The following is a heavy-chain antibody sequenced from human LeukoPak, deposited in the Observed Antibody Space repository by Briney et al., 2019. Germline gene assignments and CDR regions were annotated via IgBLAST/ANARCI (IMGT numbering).Heavy chain of an antibody. J-gene: IGHJ4*02. D-gene: IGHD2-21*02. CDR1: GYTFTSYY. Sequence: GASVKVSCKASGYTFTSYYMHWVRHAPGQGLEWVGIINPSGGSTSYAQKFQGRVTMTRDTSTSTVYMELSSLRSEDTAVYYCARAYCGGDCYSHFDYWGQGTLVTVSS. CDR2: INPSGGST. V-gene: IGHV1-46*01. CDR3: ARAYCGGDCYSHFDY.